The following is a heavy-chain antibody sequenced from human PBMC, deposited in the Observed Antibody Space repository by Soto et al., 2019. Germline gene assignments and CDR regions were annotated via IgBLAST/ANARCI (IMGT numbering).Heavy chain of an antibody. CDR2: IVVACGQT. D-gene: IGHD2-15*01. V-gene: IGHV1-58*02. J-gene: IGHJ6*02. CDR3: SADRPDIGVGWWV. Sequence: SVKVSCKASGSGFIRSGIQWVRQAHGQRLEWIGWIVVACGQTNYAQNFRGRVAITRDTSTATAYIELTGLTSEDTAVYFCSADRPDIGVGWWVWGQGTTVTVSS. CDR1: GSGFIRSG.